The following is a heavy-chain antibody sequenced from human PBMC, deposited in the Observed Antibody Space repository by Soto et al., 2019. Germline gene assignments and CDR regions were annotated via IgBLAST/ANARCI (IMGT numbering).Heavy chain of an antibody. D-gene: IGHD2-8*01. CDR3: ARDYCINGVCYPSDY. J-gene: IGHJ4*02. V-gene: IGHV1-18*01. CDR2: ISTYNDNT. CDR1: GYPFTSYG. Sequence: ASVKVSCKASGYPFTSYGISWVRQAPGQGLEWMGWISTYNDNTNYAQKLQGRVTITTDTSTSTAYMELRSLRSDDTAVYYCARDYCINGVCYPSDYWGQGTLVTVSS.